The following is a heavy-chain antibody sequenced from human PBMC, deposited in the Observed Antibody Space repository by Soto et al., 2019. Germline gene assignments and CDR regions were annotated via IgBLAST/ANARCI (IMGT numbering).Heavy chain of an antibody. CDR3: AKRTSGWYFDY. D-gene: IGHD6-19*01. CDR1: GFTFSNYA. J-gene: IGHJ4*02. CDR2: ISGSGDST. V-gene: IGHV3-23*01. Sequence: VQLLESGGNLVQPGGSLRLSCAASGFTFSNYAMSWVRQAPGKGLEWVSVISGSGDSTYYADSVKGRFTISRDNSKNTLYLQMNSLRAEDTAVYYCAKRTSGWYFDYWGQGTLFTVSS.